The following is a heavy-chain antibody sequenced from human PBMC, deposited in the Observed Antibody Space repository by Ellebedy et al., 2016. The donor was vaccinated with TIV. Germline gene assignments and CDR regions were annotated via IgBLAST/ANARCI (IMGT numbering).Heavy chain of an antibody. J-gene: IGHJ6*02. CDR1: GFSLSNARMG. CDR2: IFSNDEK. CDR3: ARIKGDYYYYGMDV. Sequence: SGPTLVKPTETLTLTCTVSGFSLSNARMGVSWIRQPPGKALEWLAHIFSNDEKSYSTSLKSRLTISKDTSKSQVVLTMTNMDPVDTATYYCARIKGDYYYYGMDVWGQGTTVTVSS. V-gene: IGHV2-26*01.